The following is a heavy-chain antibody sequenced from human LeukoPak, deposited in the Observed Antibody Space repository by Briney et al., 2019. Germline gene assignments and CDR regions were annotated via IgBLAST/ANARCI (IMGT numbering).Heavy chain of an antibody. CDR3: ARGRVSSGWYLRHYYYYMDV. D-gene: IGHD6-19*01. V-gene: IGHV4-39*07. CDR1: GGSISTSNYY. Sequence: SETLSLTCTVSGGSISTSNYYWGWIRQPPGKGLEWIGNIFYSGSTYYSPSLKSRVTISLDTSRNQFSLKLNSVTAADTAVYYCARGRVSSGWYLRHYYYYMDVWGQGTLVTVSS. J-gene: IGHJ6*03. CDR2: IFYSGST.